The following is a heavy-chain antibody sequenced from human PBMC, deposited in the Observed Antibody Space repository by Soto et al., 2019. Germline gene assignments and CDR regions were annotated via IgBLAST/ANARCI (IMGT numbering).Heavy chain of an antibody. CDR2: ISGSGDRT. Sequence: EVQLLESGGGLVQPGGSLRLSCAASGFTFSSYAMTWVRQAPGKGLEWVSAISGSGDRTYYADSVKGRFTISRDNSRNTLYLQMNGLRAEDTAVYYCAKDQRGTVAAYFDYWGQGTLVTVSS. V-gene: IGHV3-23*01. CDR1: GFTFSSYA. D-gene: IGHD6-19*01. CDR3: AKDQRGTVAAYFDY. J-gene: IGHJ4*02.